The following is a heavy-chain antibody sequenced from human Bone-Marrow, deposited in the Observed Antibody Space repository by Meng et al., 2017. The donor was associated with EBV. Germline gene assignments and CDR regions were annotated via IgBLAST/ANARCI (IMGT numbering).Heavy chain of an antibody. V-gene: IGHV4-39*06. CDR2: IYYSGST. CDR3: ATRMTIFGVAPFGY. J-gene: IGHJ4*02. CDR1: GGSISSISYF. Sequence: RLQLQDSGPGLVKPSETLALTCTVSGGSISSISYFWGWMRQPPGKGLEWIGSIYYSGSTYYNPSLKSRVTISVDTSKNQFSLKLNSVTAADTAVYYCATRMTIFGVAPFGYWGQGTLVTVSS. D-gene: IGHD3-3*01.